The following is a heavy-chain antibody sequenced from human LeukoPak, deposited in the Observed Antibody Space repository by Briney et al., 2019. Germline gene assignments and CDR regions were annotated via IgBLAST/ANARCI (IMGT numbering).Heavy chain of an antibody. V-gene: IGHV3-21*01. J-gene: IGHJ4*02. CDR1: GFTFSSYS. D-gene: IGHD5-12*01. CDR2: ISSSSSSYI. CDR3: ARDRIVATIPRLGYFDY. Sequence: PGGSLRLSCAASGFTFSSYSMNWVRQAPGKGLEWVSSISSSSSSYIYYADSVKGRFTISRDNAKNSLYLQMNSLRAEDTAVYYCARDRIVATIPRLGYFDYWGQGTLVTVSS.